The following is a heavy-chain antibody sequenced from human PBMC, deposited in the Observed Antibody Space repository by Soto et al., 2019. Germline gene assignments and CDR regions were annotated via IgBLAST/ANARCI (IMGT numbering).Heavy chain of an antibody. CDR1: GYTFTSYG. D-gene: IGHD3-3*01. CDR3: ARDQRVYDFWSSRYNWFDP. V-gene: IGHV1-18*01. J-gene: IGHJ5*02. CDR2: ISGYNGNT. Sequence: QVQLVQSGAEVKKPGASVKVSCKASGYTFTSYGISWVRQAPGQGLEWMGWISGYNGNTDYAQNLQGRVTMTTDTSTSTAYMELRSLRSDDTAVYYCARDQRVYDFWSSRYNWFDPWGQGTLITVSS.